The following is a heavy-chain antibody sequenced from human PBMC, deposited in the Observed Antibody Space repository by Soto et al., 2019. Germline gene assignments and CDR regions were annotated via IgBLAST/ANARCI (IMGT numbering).Heavy chain of an antibody. CDR1: GFTFGSYS. CDR3: AQDGGYSYGPYGY. CDR2: ISSSSSTI. V-gene: IGHV3-48*01. Sequence: EVQLVESGGGLVQPGGSLRLSCAASGFTFGSYSMNWVRQAPGKGLEWVSYISSSSSTIYYPDSVEGRFTISRDNAKNSLDLQMNSLRAEDTAVYYCAQDGGYSYGPYGYWGQGTLVTVSS. J-gene: IGHJ4*02. D-gene: IGHD5-18*01.